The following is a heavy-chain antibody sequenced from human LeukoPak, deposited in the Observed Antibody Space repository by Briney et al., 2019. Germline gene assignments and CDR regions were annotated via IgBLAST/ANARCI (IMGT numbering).Heavy chain of an antibody. CDR1: GGSISSNSYY. Sequence: PSETLSLTSTVSGGSISSNSYYWGWIRQPPGKGLEWIGSMYYSGSTRYNPSLKSRVTIYVDTSKNQFSLKLSSVTAADTAVYYCARHVGYSSGWSDYWGQGTLVTVSS. J-gene: IGHJ4*02. CDR2: MYYSGST. D-gene: IGHD6-19*01. V-gene: IGHV4-39*01. CDR3: ARHVGYSSGWSDY.